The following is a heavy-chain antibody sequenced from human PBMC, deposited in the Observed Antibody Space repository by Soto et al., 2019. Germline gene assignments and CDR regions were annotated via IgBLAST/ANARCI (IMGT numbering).Heavy chain of an antibody. V-gene: IGHV1-2*04. Sequence: QVQLVQSGAEVRKPGTSVTVSCRSSGDSFNAYYIHWVRQAPGQGFEWMGWINPNGGGTKYAQKFQGWVSMTRDTSIRPVYMQLSRLRSDDTAVYYCARESGGATATLDYYYFYMDVWGTGTTVTVSS. CDR2: INPNGGGT. CDR1: GDSFNAYY. CDR3: ARESGGATATLDYYYFYMDV. D-gene: IGHD5-12*01. J-gene: IGHJ6*03.